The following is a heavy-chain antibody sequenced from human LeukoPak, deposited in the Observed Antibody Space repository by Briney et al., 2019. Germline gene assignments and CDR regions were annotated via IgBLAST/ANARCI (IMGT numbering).Heavy chain of an antibody. CDR3: ARRPGVVVPRARNWFDP. D-gene: IGHD2-15*01. V-gene: IGHV4-34*01. J-gene: IGHJ5*02. CDR2: ITHSGIT. Sequence: SETLSLTCAVSGGSFSGYYWSWVRQPPGKGLEWIGEITHSGITNYNPSLKSRVTISVDTSKNQFSLKLSSVTAADTAVYYCARRPGVVVPRARNWFDPWGQGTLVTVSS. CDR1: GGSFSGYY.